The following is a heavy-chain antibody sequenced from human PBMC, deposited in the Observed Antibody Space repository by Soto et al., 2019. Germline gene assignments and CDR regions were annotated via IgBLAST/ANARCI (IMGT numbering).Heavy chain of an antibody. D-gene: IGHD3-9*01. J-gene: IGHJ6*02. CDR2: INPNSGGT. Sequence: VSCKASGYTFTGYYMHWVRQAPGQGLEWMGWINPNSGGTNYAQKFQGRVTMTRDTSISTAYMELSRLRSDDTAVYYCARDHHDILTGYYSGYYYYGMDVWGQGTTVTVSS. CDR3: ARDHHDILTGYYSGYYYYGMDV. CDR1: GYTFTGYY. V-gene: IGHV1-2*02.